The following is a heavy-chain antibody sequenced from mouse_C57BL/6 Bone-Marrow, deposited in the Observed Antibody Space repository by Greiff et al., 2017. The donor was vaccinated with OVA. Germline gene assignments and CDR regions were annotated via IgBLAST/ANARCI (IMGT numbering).Heavy chain of an antibody. V-gene: IGHV6-3*01. CDR3: KNSGAMDY. CDR1: GFTFSNYW. D-gene: IGHD3-1*01. Sequence: EVKLMESGGGLVQPGGSMKLSCVASGFTFSNYWMNWVRQSPEKGLEWVAQIRLKSDNYATHYAESVKGRFTISRDDSKSSVYLQMNNLRAEDTGIYYCKNSGAMDYWGQGTSVTVSS. J-gene: IGHJ4*01. CDR2: IRLKSDNYAT.